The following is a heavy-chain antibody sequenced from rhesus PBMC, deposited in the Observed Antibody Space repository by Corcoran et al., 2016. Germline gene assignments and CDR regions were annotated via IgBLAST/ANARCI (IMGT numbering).Heavy chain of an antibody. CDR3: ARESGEGY. Sequence: QVQLQESGPGLVKPSATLSLPCDVSGASTRSPWWRWVRQPPGKGLEWIGEFNGNSGKTYYNPSRKSRLYIAKDAAKNQFSLKLSSVTAADTAVYYCARESGEGYWGQGVLVTVSS. V-gene: IGHV4-80*01. CDR2: FNGNSGKT. D-gene: IGHD1-44*02. J-gene: IGHJ4*01. CDR1: GASTRSPW.